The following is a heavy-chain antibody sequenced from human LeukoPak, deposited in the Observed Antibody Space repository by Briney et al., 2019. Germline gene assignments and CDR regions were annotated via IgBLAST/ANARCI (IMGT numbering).Heavy chain of an antibody. CDR3: ARASPAFDY. CDR2: IWYDGSNK. J-gene: IGHJ4*02. CDR1: GFTFSSYG. V-gene: IGHV3-33*01. Sequence: GRSLRLSCAASGFTFSSYGMHWVRQAPGKGLEWVAVIWYDGSNKYYADSVKGRFTISRDNSKNTLYLQTNSLRAEDTAVYYCARASPAFDYWGQGTLVTVSS. D-gene: IGHD6-25*01.